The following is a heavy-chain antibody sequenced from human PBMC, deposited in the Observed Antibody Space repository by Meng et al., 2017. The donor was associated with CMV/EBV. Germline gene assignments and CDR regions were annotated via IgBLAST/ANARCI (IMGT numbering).Heavy chain of an antibody. CDR1: GFTFSSYG. CDR3: AKDAPSSGVSPSYYYYGMDV. V-gene: IGHV3-30*02. Sequence: LSLTCAASGFTFSSYGMHWVRQAPGKGLDWVAFIRYDGSNRYYADSVKGRFTISRDNSKNTLYLQMNSLRPEDTAVYYCAKDAPSSGVSPSYYYYGMDVWGQGTTVTVSS. D-gene: IGHD5/OR15-5a*01. CDR2: IRYDGSNR. J-gene: IGHJ6*02.